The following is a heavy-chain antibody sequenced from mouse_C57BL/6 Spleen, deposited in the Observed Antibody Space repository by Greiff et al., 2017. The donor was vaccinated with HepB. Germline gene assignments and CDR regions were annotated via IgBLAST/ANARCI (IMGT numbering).Heavy chain of an antibody. CDR1: GFNIKDYY. D-gene: IGHD1-1*01. CDR3: AREGVVATRAMDY. Sequence: VQLKESGAELVKPGASVKLSCTASGFNIKDYYMHWVKQRTEQGLEWIGRIDPEDGETKYDPKFQGKATITADTSSNTAYLQLSSLTSEDTAVYYCAREGVVATRAMDYWGQGTSVTVSS. CDR2: IDPEDGET. J-gene: IGHJ4*01. V-gene: IGHV14-2*01.